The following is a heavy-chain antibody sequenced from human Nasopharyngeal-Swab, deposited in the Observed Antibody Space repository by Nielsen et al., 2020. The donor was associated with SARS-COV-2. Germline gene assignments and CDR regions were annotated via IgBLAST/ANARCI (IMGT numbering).Heavy chain of an antibody. CDR1: GGSFSGYY. Sequence: SETLSLTCAVYGGSFSGYYWSWIRQPPGKGLEWIGEINHSGSTNYNPSLKSRVTISVDTSKNQFSLKLKSVTAADTAVYYCARHGQSAVAGVFEYWGQGTLVTVSS. V-gene: IGHV4-34*01. D-gene: IGHD6-19*01. J-gene: IGHJ4*02. CDR2: INHSGST. CDR3: ARHGQSAVAGVFEY.